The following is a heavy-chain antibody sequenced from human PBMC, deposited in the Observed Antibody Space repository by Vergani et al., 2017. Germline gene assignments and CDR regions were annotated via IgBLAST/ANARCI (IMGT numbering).Heavy chain of an antibody. CDR3: ARDPRGYCSSTSCPLNYYGMDV. CDR2: IYYSGST. Sequence: QVQLQESGPGLVKPSETLSLTCTVSGGSISSYYWSWIRQPPGKGLEWIGYIYYSGSTNYNPSLKSRVTMSVDTSKNQFSLKLSSVTAADTAVYYCARDPRGYCSSTSCPLNYYGMDVWGQGTTVTVSS. J-gene: IGHJ6*02. V-gene: IGHV4-59*12. CDR1: GGSISSYY. D-gene: IGHD2-2*01.